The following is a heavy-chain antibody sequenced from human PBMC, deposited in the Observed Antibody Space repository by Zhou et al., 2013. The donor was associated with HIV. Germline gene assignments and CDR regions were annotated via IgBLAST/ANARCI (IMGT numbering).Heavy chain of an antibody. CDR1: GGTFSNYA. Sequence: QAQLVQSAGEMKKPGASVKVSCKASGGTFSNYAITWVRQAPGQGLEWMGGNIPFFGSPNYAQKFQGRVTITTDESTSTVYMELSSLRSEDTAVYYCARDRGSDYYDSSGYYPLPVYWGQGTLVTVSS. V-gene: IGHV1-69*05. J-gene: IGHJ4*02. CDR2: NIPFFGSP. D-gene: IGHD3-22*01. CDR3: ARDRGSDYYDSSGYYPLPVY.